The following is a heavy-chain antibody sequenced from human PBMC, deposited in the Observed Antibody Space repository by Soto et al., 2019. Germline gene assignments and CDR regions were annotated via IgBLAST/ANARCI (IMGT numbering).Heavy chain of an antibody. Sequence: QVQLQESGPGLVKPSQTLSLTCTVSGGSISSGGYYWSWIRQHPGKGLEWIGYIYYSGSTYYNPSLKGRVTISVDTSKNQVSLKLSSVTAADTAVYYCARNPSCSGGSCYSGPYYYYYMDVWGKGTTFTVSS. D-gene: IGHD2-15*01. V-gene: IGHV4-31*03. J-gene: IGHJ6*03. CDR2: IYYSGST. CDR3: ARNPSCSGGSCYSGPYYYYYMDV. CDR1: GGSISSGGYY.